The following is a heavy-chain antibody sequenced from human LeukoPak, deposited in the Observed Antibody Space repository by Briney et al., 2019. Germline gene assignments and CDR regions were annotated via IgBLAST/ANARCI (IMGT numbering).Heavy chain of an antibody. CDR1: GGSFSGYY. CDR2: ISGSGGST. D-gene: IGHD1-26*01. CDR3: AKVGATTYYYYYYMDV. V-gene: IGHV3-23*01. J-gene: IGHJ6*03. Sequence: ETLSLTCAVYGGSFSGYYWSWIRQPPGKGLEWVSAISGSGGSTYYADSVKGRFTISRDNSKNTLCLQMNSLRAEDTAVYYCAKVGATTYYYYYYMDVWGKGTTVTVSS.